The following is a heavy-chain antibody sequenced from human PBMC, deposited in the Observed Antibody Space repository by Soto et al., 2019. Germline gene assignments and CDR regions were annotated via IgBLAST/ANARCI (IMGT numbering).Heavy chain of an antibody. D-gene: IGHD3-16*02. CDR1: GYTFTSYY. V-gene: IGHV1-46*01. Sequence: QVQLVQSGAEVKKPGASVKVSCKASGYTFTSYYMHWVRQAPGQGLEWMGIINPSGGSTSYAQKFQGRVTMTRDTSTSTVYMELSSLRSEDTAVYYCAGGDAPLRLGELSYAFDIWGQGTMVTVSS. CDR3: AGGDAPLRLGELSYAFDI. J-gene: IGHJ3*02. CDR2: INPSGGST.